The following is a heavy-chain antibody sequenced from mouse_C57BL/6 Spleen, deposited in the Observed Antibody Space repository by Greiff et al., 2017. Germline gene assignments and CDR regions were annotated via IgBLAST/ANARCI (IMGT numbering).Heavy chain of an antibody. CDR2: INPSTGGT. V-gene: IGHV1-42*01. CDR1: GYSFTGYY. D-gene: IGHD2-1*01. CDR3: ARLYGNYVEGYFDV. J-gene: IGHJ1*03. Sequence: EVQLQQSGPELVKPGASVKISCKASGYSFTGYYMNWVKQSPEKSLEWIGEINPSTGGTTYNQKFKAKATLTVDKSSSPAYMQLKSLTSEDSAVYYCARLYGNYVEGYFDVWGTGTTVTVSS.